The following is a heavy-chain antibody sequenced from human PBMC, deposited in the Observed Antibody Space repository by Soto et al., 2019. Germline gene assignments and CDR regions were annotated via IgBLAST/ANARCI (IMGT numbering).Heavy chain of an antibody. CDR1: GYSFTSYD. CDR3: ARNPFIDYFSMDV. Sequence: QVQLVQSGAEVKKPGASVMLSCKASGYSFTSYDINWVRQAAGQGLEWVGWINPNSGNTDYAQKFQGRVTMTRDTSIRTAYMELSSLRSEDTAVYYCARNPFIDYFSMDVWGKGTTVTVSS. CDR2: INPNSGNT. V-gene: IGHV1-8*01. J-gene: IGHJ6*03. D-gene: IGHD2-15*01.